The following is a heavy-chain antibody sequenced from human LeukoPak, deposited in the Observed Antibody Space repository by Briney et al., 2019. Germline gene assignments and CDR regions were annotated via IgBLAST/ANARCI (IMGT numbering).Heavy chain of an antibody. D-gene: IGHD3-16*02. J-gene: IGHJ4*02. CDR2: MNPNSGNT. V-gene: IGHV1-8*03. CDR3: ARGNLMGALSSGY. CDR1: GYTFTSYD. Sequence: ASVKVSCKASGYTFTSYDINWVRQATGQGLEWIGWMNPNSGNTGYAQKFQGRVTITRNTSISTAYMELSSLRSEDTAVYYCARGNLMGALSSGYWGQGTLVTVSS.